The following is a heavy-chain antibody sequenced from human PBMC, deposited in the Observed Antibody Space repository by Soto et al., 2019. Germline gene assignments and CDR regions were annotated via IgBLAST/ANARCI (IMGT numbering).Heavy chain of an antibody. D-gene: IGHD1-26*01. CDR1: GFTFSYAW. J-gene: IGHJ4*02. V-gene: IGHV3-15*07. Sequence: DVQLVESGGGLVKPGGSLSLSCAASGFTFSYAWMNWVRQAPGKGLEWVGRIQSNTNGGATDYAAPVKGRFTISRDDSKNTQYLQMNSLKTDDTAVYYCTVDPSGSSTGYWCQGTLVTVSS. CDR3: TVDPSGSSTGY. CDR2: IQSNTNGGAT.